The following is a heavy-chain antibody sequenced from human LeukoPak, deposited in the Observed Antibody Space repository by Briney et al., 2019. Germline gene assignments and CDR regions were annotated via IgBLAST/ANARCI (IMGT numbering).Heavy chain of an antibody. Sequence: SETLSLTCTVSGGSISSYYWSWIRQPPGKGLEWIGYIYYSGSTNYNPSLKSRVTISVDTSKNQFSLKLSSVTAADTAVYYCARGGDFWSGHSALDYWGQGTLVTVSS. CDR3: ARGGDFWSGHSALDY. CDR2: IYYSGST. V-gene: IGHV4-59*12. D-gene: IGHD3-3*01. J-gene: IGHJ4*02. CDR1: GGSISSYY.